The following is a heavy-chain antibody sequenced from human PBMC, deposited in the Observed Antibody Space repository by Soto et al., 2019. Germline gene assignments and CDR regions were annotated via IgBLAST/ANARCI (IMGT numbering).Heavy chain of an antibody. CDR1: GFTFSSYA. Sequence: GGSLRLSCAASGFTFSSYAMHWVRQAPGKGLEWVAVISYDGSNKYYADSVKGRFTISRDNSKNTLYLQMNSLRAEDTAVYYCARDSNSYVSYFDYWGQGTLVTVSS. CDR2: ISYDGSNK. V-gene: IGHV3-30-3*01. D-gene: IGHD5-18*01. J-gene: IGHJ4*02. CDR3: ARDSNSYVSYFDY.